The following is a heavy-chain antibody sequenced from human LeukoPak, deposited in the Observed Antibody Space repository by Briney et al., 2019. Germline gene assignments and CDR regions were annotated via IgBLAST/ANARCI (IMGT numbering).Heavy chain of an antibody. J-gene: IGHJ6*02. CDR3: AKLGYCSSTNCYYYYYYGMDV. CDR2: ISGSGGNT. V-gene: IGHV3-23*01. Sequence: PGGSLRLSCAASGFTFSSYAMSWVRQAPGKGLEWVSAISGSGGNTYYADSVKGRFTISRDNSKNTLYLQMNSLRAEDTAVYYCAKLGYCSSTNCYYYYYYGMDVWGQGTTVTVSS. CDR1: GFTFSSYA. D-gene: IGHD2-2*01.